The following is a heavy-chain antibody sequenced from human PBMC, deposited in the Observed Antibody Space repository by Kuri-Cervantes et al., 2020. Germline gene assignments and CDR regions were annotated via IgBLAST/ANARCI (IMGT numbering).Heavy chain of an antibody. CDR3: ARDRGSAYSFDI. J-gene: IGHJ3*02. CDR1: GFTFSYYT. CDR2: ISSSSSYI. V-gene: IGHV3-21*01. Sequence: GESLKISCAASGFTFSYYTMNWVRQAPGKGLEWVSSISSSSSYIYYADSVRGRFTISRDNSKNTLYLQMGSLRAEDMAVYYCARDRGSAYSFDIWGHGTMVTVSS. D-gene: IGHD2-21*01.